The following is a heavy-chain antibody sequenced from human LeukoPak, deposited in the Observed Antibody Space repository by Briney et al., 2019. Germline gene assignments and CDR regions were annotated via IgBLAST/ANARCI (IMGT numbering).Heavy chain of an antibody. D-gene: IGHD6-13*01. CDR2: IYYSGST. V-gene: IGHV4-59*01. J-gene: IGHJ5*02. Sequence: SETLSLTCTVSGGSISSYYWSWIRQPQGKGLEWIGYIYYSGSTHYNPSLKSRVTISVDTSKNQFSLKLSSVTAADTAVYYCARGGYSSSWYPRGDWFDPWGQGTLVTVSS. CDR1: GGSISSYY. CDR3: ARGGYSSSWYPRGDWFDP.